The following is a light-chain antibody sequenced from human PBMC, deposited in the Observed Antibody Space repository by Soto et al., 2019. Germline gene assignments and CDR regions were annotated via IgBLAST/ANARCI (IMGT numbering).Light chain of an antibody. V-gene: IGKV1-5*03. Sequence: DIHMTQSPSTLSASVGDRVTITCRASQTISSWLAWYQQKPGKAPKLLIYKASTLKSGVPSRFSGSGSGTDFTLTISSLQPEDFATYFCQHGYSTPLTFGGGTKVDIK. CDR2: KAS. J-gene: IGKJ4*01. CDR1: QTISSW. CDR3: QHGYSTPLT.